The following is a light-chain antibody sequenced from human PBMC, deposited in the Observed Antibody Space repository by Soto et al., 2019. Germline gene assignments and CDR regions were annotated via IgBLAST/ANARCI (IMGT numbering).Light chain of an antibody. V-gene: IGKV3-11*01. Sequence: EIVLTQSPATLSLSPGERATLSCRASQSVSSSLAWYQQKPGQAPRLLMYDASNRATGIPARLSGSGSGTDFTLTISSLEPEDFALYYFQQRSNLPPTFGQGTKVAIK. CDR3: QQRSNLPPT. CDR2: DAS. J-gene: IGKJ1*01. CDR1: QSVSSS.